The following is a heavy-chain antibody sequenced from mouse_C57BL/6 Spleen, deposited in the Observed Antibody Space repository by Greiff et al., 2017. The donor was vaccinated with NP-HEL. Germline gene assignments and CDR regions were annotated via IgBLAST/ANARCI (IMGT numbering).Heavy chain of an antibody. CDR1: GYTFTSYW. D-gene: IGHD2-13*01. CDR3: AREGDYRAMDY. J-gene: IGHJ4*01. V-gene: IGHV1-64*01. Sequence: QVQLQQPGAELVKPGASVKVSCKASGYTFTSYWMHWVKQRPGQGLEWIGRIHPNSGSTNYNEKFKSKATLTVDKSSSTAYMQLSSLTSEDSAVYYGAREGDYRAMDYWGQGTSVTVSS. CDR2: IHPNSGST.